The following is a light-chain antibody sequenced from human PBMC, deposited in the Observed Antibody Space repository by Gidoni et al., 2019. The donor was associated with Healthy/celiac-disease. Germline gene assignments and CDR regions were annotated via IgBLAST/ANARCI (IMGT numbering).Light chain of an antibody. CDR2: WGS. J-gene: IGKJ1*01. Sequence: VMTQSPLSLAVTPGEPTSISCRSSQSLLHRNGYNYLEWYLQKPGQSPQLLIYWGSTRASGVPARFSGSGSGTDFTLNISCVEAEDVGVYYCLQALQSPRTFGQGTKVEIK. CDR1: QSLLHRNGYNY. CDR3: LQALQSPRT. V-gene: IGKV2-28*01.